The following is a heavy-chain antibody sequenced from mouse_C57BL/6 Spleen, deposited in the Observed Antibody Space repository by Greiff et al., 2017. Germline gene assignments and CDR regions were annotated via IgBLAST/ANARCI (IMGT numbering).Heavy chain of an antibody. Sequence: DVQLQASEGGLVRPGSSMKLSCTASGFTFSDYYMAWVRQVPEKGLEWVANINYDGSSTYYLDSLKGRFIISRDNAKNILYLQKRSLKSEDTATYYCARDGYDVGYFDVWSTGTTVTVTS. CDR3: ARDGYDVGYFDV. J-gene: IGHJ1*03. V-gene: IGHV5-16*01. CDR1: GFTFSDYY. CDR2: INYDGSST. D-gene: IGHD2-14*01.